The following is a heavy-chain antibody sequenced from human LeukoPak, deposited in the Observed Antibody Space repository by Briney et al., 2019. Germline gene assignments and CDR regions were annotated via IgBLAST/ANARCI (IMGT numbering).Heavy chain of an antibody. J-gene: IGHJ3*02. Sequence: GGSLRLSCAASGFTVSSNYMSWVHHAPGEGLEWVSVIYSGGSTYYADSVKGRFTISRDNSKNTLYLQMNSLRAEDTAVYYCARDRYYDSSGYFDPDAFDIWGQGTMVTVSS. CDR1: GFTVSSNY. CDR3: ARDRYYDSSGYFDPDAFDI. D-gene: IGHD3-22*01. V-gene: IGHV3-53*01. CDR2: IYSGGST.